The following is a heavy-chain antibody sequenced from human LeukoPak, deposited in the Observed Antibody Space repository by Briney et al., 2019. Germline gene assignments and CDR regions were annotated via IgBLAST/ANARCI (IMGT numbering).Heavy chain of an antibody. CDR1: GGSISSYY. Sequence: SETLSLTCTVSGGSISSYYWSWIRQPPGKGLEWIGYIYYSGSTNYNPSLKSRVTISVDTSKNQFSLKLSSVTAADTAVYYCARWSYYYDSSGNKKYYFDYWGQGTLVTVSS. V-gene: IGHV4-59*12. J-gene: IGHJ4*02. CDR3: ARWSYYYDSSGNKKYYFDY. D-gene: IGHD3-22*01. CDR2: IYYSGST.